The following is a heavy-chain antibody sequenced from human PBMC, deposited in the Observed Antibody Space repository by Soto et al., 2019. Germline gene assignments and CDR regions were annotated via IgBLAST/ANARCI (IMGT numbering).Heavy chain of an antibody. CDR1: GYTFTSYG. J-gene: IGHJ4*02. Sequence: QVQLVQSGAEVKKPGASVKVSCKASGYTFTSYGISWVRQAPGQGLERMGWISAYNGNTNYAQKLQGRVTMTTDTSTSTADMELRSRRSDDTAVYYCARELALRFWSGFDYWGQGTLVTVSS. D-gene: IGHD3-3*01. CDR3: ARELALRFWSGFDY. CDR2: ISAYNGNT. V-gene: IGHV1-18*01.